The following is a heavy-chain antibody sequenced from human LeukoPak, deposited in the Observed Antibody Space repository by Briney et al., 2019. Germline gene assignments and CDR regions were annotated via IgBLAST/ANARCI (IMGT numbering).Heavy chain of an antibody. CDR1: GYTFTSYG. D-gene: IGHD5-12*01. Sequence: APVKVSCKASGYTFTSYGISWVRQAPGQGLEWMGWISTDNGNTNYAQKVQGRVTMTTDTSTSTAYMELRSLRSDDTAVYYCVRDLVGYSYYDYFYWGQGTLVTVSS. V-gene: IGHV1-18*01. J-gene: IGHJ4*02. CDR2: ISTDNGNT. CDR3: VRDLVGYSYYDYFY.